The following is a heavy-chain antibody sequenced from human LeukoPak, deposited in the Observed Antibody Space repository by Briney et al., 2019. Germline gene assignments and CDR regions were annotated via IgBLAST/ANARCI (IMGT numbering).Heavy chain of an antibody. CDR2: INPNSGGT. V-gene: IGHV1-2*02. CDR1: GYTFTGFY. J-gene: IGHJ5*02. Sequence: ASVKVSCKASGYTFTGFYMHWVRQAPGQGLGCMGWINPNSGGTNYAQKFQGRVTMTRDTSISTAYMELSRLRSDDTAVYYCARERTTGTTEDWCDPWGQGTQVIVSS. CDR3: ARERTTGTTEDWCDP. D-gene: IGHD1-7*01.